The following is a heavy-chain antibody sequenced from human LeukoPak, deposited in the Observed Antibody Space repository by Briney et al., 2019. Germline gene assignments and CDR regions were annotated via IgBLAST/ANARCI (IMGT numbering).Heavy chain of an antibody. Sequence: ASVTVSCKASGYTFTSYYMHWVRQAPGQGLEWMGIINPSGGRTSYAQKFQGRVTMTRDTSTSTVYMELSSLRSEDTAVYYCARGDFGVVSVDYWGQGTLVTVSS. CDR3: ARGDFGVVSVDY. V-gene: IGHV1-46*01. J-gene: IGHJ4*02. D-gene: IGHD3-3*01. CDR2: INPSGGRT. CDR1: GYTFTSYY.